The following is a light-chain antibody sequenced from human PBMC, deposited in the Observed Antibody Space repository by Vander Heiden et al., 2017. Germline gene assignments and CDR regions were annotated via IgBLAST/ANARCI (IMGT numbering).Light chain of an antibody. Sequence: DIQLTQSPSSLSASVGDRVTLICRASQSISSHLNWYQQKAGKAPKLLIYDASSLQSGVPARFSGSGSGTDFTLTISSLQPEDVATYYCQQSDSTPRTFGQGTKVEIK. CDR3: QQSDSTPRT. CDR1: QSISSH. V-gene: IGKV1-39*01. CDR2: DAS. J-gene: IGKJ1*01.